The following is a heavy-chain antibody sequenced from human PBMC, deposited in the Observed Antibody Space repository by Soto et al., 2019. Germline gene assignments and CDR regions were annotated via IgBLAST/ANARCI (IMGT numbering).Heavy chain of an antibody. CDR3: ASGGIAAAGTWFDP. CDR1: GGTFSSYA. V-gene: IGHV1-69*06. J-gene: IGHJ5*02. D-gene: IGHD6-13*01. CDR2: IIPIFGTA. Sequence: VKVSCKASGGTFSSYAISWVRQAPGQGLEWMGGIIPIFGTANYAQKFQGRVTITADKSTSTAYMELSSLRSEDTAVYYCASGGIAAAGTWFDPWGQGTLVTVSS.